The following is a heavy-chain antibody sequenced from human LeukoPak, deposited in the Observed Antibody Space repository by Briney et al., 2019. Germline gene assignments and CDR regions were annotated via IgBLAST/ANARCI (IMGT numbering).Heavy chain of an antibody. D-gene: IGHD6-13*01. J-gene: IGHJ4*02. CDR3: VGYSSSWYVGDFDY. Sequence: GGSLRLSCAASGFTFSSYAMSWVSQAPGKGLEWVSAISGSGGSTYYADSVKGRFTISRDNSKNTLYLQMDSLRAEDTAVYYCVGYSSSWYVGDFDYWGQGTLVTVSS. CDR2: ISGSGGST. CDR1: GFTFSSYA. V-gene: IGHV3-23*01.